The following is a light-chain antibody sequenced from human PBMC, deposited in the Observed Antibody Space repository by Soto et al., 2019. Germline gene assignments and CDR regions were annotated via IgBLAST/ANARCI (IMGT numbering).Light chain of an antibody. CDR2: GAS. Sequence: EIVLTQSPGALSLSIGERATLSCRASQSVSSSYLAWYQQKPGQAPRLLIYGASSRATGIPDRFSGSGSGTAFTLTLSRLEPEDFAVYYCQQYGSSPPLTLAQETRLEIK. CDR1: QSVSSSY. CDR3: QQYGSSPPLT. V-gene: IGKV3-20*01. J-gene: IGKJ5*01.